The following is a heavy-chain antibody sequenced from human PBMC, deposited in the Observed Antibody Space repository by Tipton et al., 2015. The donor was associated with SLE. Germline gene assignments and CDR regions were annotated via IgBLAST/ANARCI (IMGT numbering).Heavy chain of an antibody. V-gene: IGHV4-39*01. Sequence: TLSLTCTVSGGSISSSSYYWGWIRQPPGKGLEWIGSIYYSGSTYYNPSLKSRVTISVDTSKNQFSLKLSSVTAADTAVYYCARGRDCSGGSCYSVFDYWGQGTLVTVSS. J-gene: IGHJ4*02. D-gene: IGHD2-15*01. CDR1: GGSISSSSYY. CDR3: ARGRDCSGGSCYSVFDY. CDR2: IYYSGST.